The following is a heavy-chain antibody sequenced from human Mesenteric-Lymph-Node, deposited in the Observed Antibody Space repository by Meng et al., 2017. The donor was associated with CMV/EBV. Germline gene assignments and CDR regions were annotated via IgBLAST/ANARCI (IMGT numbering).Heavy chain of an antibody. CDR2: IIPILGIA. V-gene: IGHV1-69*04. CDR3: ARVLIAVAGTRWFDP. CDR1: GGTFSSYA. Sequence: SGGTFSSYASSWVRQAPGQGLEWMGRIIPILGIANYAQKFQGRVTITADKSTSTAYMELSSLRSEDTAVYYCARVLIAVAGTRWFDPWGQGTLVTVSS. D-gene: IGHD6-19*01. J-gene: IGHJ5*02.